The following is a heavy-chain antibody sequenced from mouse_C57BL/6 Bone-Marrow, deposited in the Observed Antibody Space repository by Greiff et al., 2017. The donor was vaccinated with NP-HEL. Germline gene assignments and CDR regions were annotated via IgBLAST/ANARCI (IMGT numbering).Heavy chain of an antibody. J-gene: IGHJ4*01. V-gene: IGHV5-12*01. CDR1: GFTFSDYY. CDR2: ISNGGGST. D-gene: IGHD2-1*01. Sequence: EVKLMESGGGLVQPGGSLKLSCAASGFTFSDYYMYWVRQTPEKRLEWVAYISNGGGSTYYPDTVQGRFPISRDNAKNTLYLQMSRLKSEDTAMYYCARQGGNYVGYYAMDYWGQGTSVTVSS. CDR3: ARQGGNYVGYYAMDY.